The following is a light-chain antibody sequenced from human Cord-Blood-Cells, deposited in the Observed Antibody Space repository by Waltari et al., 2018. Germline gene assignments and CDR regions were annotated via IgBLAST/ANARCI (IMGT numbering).Light chain of an antibody. Sequence: QSALTQPASVSGSPGQSITISCTGTSRDVGGYKYVSWYQQHPGKAPNLMIYDVSKRPSGVSNRFSGSKSGNTASLTISGLQAEDEADYYCSSYTSSSTLVFGGGTKLTVL. CDR3: SSYTSSSTLV. V-gene: IGLV2-14*01. J-gene: IGLJ2*01. CDR1: SRDVGGYKY. CDR2: DVS.